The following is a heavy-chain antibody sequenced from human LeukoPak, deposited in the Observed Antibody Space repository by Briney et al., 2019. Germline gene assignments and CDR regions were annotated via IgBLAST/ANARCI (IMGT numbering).Heavy chain of an antibody. Sequence: QPGGSLRLSCAASGFTFSSYWMSWVRQAPGKGLEWVANIKQDGSEKYYVDSVKGRFTISRDNAKNSLYLQMNSLRAEDTAVYYCARLGIAPLAAFDIWGQGTMVTVSS. V-gene: IGHV3-7*01. J-gene: IGHJ3*02. CDR1: GFTFSSYW. CDR3: ARLGIAPLAAFDI. D-gene: IGHD6-13*01. CDR2: IKQDGSEK.